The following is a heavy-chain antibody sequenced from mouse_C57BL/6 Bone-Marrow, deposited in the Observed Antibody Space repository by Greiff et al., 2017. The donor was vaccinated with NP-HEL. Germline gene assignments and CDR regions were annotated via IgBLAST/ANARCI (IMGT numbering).Heavy chain of an antibody. Sequence: QVQLQQSGPELVKPGASVKISCKASGYAFSSSWMNWVKQRPGKGLEWIGRIYPGDGDTNYNGKFKGKATLTADKSSSTAYMQLSSLTSEDSAVYFCARVPSYYGSSYRYFDVWGTGTTVTVSS. CDR1: GYAFSSSW. CDR2: IYPGDGDT. J-gene: IGHJ1*03. CDR3: ARVPSYYGSSYRYFDV. V-gene: IGHV1-82*01. D-gene: IGHD1-1*01.